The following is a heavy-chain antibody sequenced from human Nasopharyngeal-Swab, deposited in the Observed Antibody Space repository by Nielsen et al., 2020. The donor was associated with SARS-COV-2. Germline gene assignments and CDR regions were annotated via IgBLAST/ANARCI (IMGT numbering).Heavy chain of an antibody. V-gene: IGHV3-7*01. CDR3: ARVGGRTSPMGS. J-gene: IGHJ4*02. Sequence: GESLKISCVASGFTYRDYWRSWVRQAPAKGLEGVASIKQDGSEKNYVDSVKGRFTISRDNAKNSLFLQMDSLRTEDTAFYYCARVGGRTSPMGSWGQGTLVTVSS. CDR2: IKQDGSEK. D-gene: IGHD3-10*01. CDR1: GFTYRDYW.